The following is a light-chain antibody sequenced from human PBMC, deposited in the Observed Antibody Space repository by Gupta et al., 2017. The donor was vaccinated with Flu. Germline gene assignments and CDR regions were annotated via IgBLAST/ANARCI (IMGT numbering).Light chain of an antibody. V-gene: IGKV3-20*01. J-gene: IGKJ2*01. Sequence: DTRSFSPWERATLSWRASQSGNNNYFTWYQQQPGQARRLLIYGASSRATGIPYMFSGRGSGKDSTPTISRLEPDVWALYYWQPDDFPMHTFGQGTKMEI. CDR3: QPDDFPMHT. CDR1: QSGNNNY. CDR2: GAS.